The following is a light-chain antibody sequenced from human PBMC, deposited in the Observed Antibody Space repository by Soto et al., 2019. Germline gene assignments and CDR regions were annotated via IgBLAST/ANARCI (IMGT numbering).Light chain of an antibody. CDR3: QQYGISPLT. Sequence: EIVMTQSPANLSVSPGERATLSCRASQSVSSNLAWYQQKPGQAPRLLIYGASTRATGIPARFSGSGSGTEFTLTISRLEPEDFAVYYCQQYGISPLTFSGGTKVDIK. J-gene: IGKJ4*01. CDR1: QSVSSN. CDR2: GAS. V-gene: IGKV3-15*01.